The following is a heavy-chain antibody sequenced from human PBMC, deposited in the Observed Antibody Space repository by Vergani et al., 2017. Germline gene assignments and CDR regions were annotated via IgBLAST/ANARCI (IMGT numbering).Heavy chain of an antibody. CDR3: ARALGGYCSGGSCYSLLAGNWYFDL. J-gene: IGHJ2*01. CDR2: IKSKTDGGTT. V-gene: IGHV3-15*01. D-gene: IGHD2-15*01. Sequence: EVQLVESGGGLVQPGGSLRLSCAASGFTFSSYDMHWVRQATGKGLEWVGRIKSKTDGGTTDYAAPVKGRFTISRDDSKNTLYLQMNSLRAEDTAVYYCARALGGYCSGGSCYSLLAGNWYFDLWGRGTLVTVSS. CDR1: GFTFSSYD.